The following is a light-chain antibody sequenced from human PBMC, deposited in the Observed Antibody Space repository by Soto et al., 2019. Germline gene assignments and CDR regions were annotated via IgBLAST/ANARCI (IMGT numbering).Light chain of an antibody. CDR3: QQRRNWPLT. Sequence: EIVLTQSPANLSFSPGERSTLSCRASQSVSSNLAWYQQKPGQAPRLLIYGASNRATGIPARFSGSGSGTDFTLTISSLEPEDFAVYYCQQRRNWPLTFGGGTKVEIK. V-gene: IGKV3-11*01. CDR1: QSVSSN. CDR2: GAS. J-gene: IGKJ4*01.